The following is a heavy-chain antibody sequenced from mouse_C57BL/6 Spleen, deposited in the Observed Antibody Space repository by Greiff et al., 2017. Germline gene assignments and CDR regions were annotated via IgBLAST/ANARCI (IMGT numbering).Heavy chain of an antibody. CDR1: GYTFTDYY. CDR3: ARGGTGYWYFDV. V-gene: IGHV1-76*01. D-gene: IGHD4-1*01. J-gene: IGHJ1*03. CDR2: IYPGSGNT. Sequence: QVHVKQSGAELVRPGASVKLSCKASGYTFTDYYINWVKQRPGQGLEWIARIYPGSGNTYYNEKFKGKATLTAEKSSSTAYMQLSSLTSEDSAVYFCARGGTGYWYFDVWGTGTTVTVSS.